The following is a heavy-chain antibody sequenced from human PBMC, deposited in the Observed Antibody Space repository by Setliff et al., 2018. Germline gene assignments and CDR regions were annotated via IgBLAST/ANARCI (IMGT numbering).Heavy chain of an antibody. CDR2: IKQDGSEK. Sequence: PGGSLRLSCAASGFTFSRYWMSWVRQAPGKGLEWVANIKQDGSEKYYVDSVKGRFTISRDNAKNSLYLQMNDLRAEDTAVYYCARDRTAMVTHYGMDVWGQGTTVTVSS. D-gene: IGHD5-18*01. CDR3: ARDRTAMVTHYGMDV. V-gene: IGHV3-7*01. J-gene: IGHJ6*02. CDR1: GFTFSRYW.